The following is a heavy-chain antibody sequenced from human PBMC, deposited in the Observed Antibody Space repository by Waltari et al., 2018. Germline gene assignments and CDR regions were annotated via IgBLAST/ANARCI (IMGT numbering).Heavy chain of an antibody. V-gene: IGHV3-21*02. CDR3: ARDLHFDSGSQ. CDR2: ISSDSYHI. Sequence: EVQLVESGGGLVKPGGSLRLSCAASGFTFSTYSINWVRQAPGKGLEWVSSISSDSYHIYYADSMKGRFTVSRDNAKNSLYLQMSSLRAEDTAIYYCARDLHFDSGSQGGQGTLVTVSS. CDR1: GFTFSTYS. J-gene: IGHJ4*02. D-gene: IGHD3-10*01.